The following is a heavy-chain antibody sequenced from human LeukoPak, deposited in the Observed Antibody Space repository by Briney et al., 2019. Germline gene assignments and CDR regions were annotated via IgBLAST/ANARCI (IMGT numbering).Heavy chain of an antibody. V-gene: IGHV4-61*02. CDR2: IYTSGST. Sequence: PSETLSLTCTVSGGSISSGSYYWSWLRQPAGTGLEWIGRIYTSGSTNYNPSLNSRVTISVETSKNQFSLKLSSVTAADTAVYYCASTSAYYYDSSGYYYHFDYWGQGTLVTVSS. CDR3: ASTSAYYYDSSGYYYHFDY. D-gene: IGHD3-22*01. CDR1: GGSISSGSYY. J-gene: IGHJ4*02.